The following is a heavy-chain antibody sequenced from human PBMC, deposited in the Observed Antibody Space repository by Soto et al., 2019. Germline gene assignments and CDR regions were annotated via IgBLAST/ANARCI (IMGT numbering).Heavy chain of an antibody. CDR3: ARVSSAGGYNSYYFDY. CDR2: INAGNGNT. D-gene: IGHD5-12*01. J-gene: IGHJ4*02. Sequence: ASVKVSCKASGYTFTSYAMHWVRQAPGQRLEWMGWINAGNGNTKYSQKLQGRVTMTTDTSTSTAYMELRSLRSDDTAVYYCARVSSAGGYNSYYFDYWGQGTLVTVSS. V-gene: IGHV1-3*01. CDR1: GYTFTSYA.